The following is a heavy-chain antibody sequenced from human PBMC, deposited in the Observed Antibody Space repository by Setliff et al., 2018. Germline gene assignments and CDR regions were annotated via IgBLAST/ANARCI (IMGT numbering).Heavy chain of an antibody. CDR2: ISA. V-gene: IGHV1-18*01. Sequence: ASVKVSCKASGYTFTNYGINWVRQAPGQGLEWMGWISAYAQKFQGRVTMTADTPTSTAYMELRSLTSDGTAVYYCARGPLDFVVVPAAAKFDSWGQGTLVTVSS. J-gene: IGHJ4*02. CDR1: GYTFTNYG. CDR3: ARGPLDFVVVPAAAKFDS. D-gene: IGHD2-2*01.